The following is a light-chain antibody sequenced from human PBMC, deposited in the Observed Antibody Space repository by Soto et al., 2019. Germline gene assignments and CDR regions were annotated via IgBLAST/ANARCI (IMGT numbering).Light chain of an antibody. CDR1: HSISSW. J-gene: IGKJ4*01. V-gene: IGKV1-5*01. CDR2: AAS. CDR3: QQLRMYPST. Sequence: IHITHSPSTLSSSVLYRFTITCLASHSISSWLALYQQKPGEAPKLLIYAASTLYGGVPSRFSGSGSGTDFALTITSLQAEDFATYYCQQLRMYPSTFGGGTKVDIK.